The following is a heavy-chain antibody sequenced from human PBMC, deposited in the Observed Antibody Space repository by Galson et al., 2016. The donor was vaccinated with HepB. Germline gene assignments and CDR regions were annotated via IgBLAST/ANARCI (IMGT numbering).Heavy chain of an antibody. J-gene: IGHJ6*02. CDR1: GYIFTTYL. CDR2: ISAANGDT. CDR3: ARGHIVATVDYYYYGLDV. Sequence: SVKVSCKASGYIFTTYLIHWVRQAPGQRLEWMGWISAANGDTKYSQKLQGRGTITWDTSANTAYMELSSLRSEDTAVYYCARGHIVATVDYYYYGLDVWGQGTTVTVSS. D-gene: IGHD5-12*01. V-gene: IGHV1-3*01.